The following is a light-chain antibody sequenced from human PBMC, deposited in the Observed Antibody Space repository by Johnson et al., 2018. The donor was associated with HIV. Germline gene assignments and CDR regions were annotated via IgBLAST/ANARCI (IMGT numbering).Light chain of an antibody. Sequence: QPVLTQPPSVSAAPGQKVTISCSGSSSNIGNNYVSWYQQVPGAAPKLLIYDNGKRPSGIPDRFSGSKSGTSATLGISGLQTGDEADYYCGTWDNSLSAGVCGSGTKVTVL. V-gene: IGLV1-51*01. CDR3: GTWDNSLSAGV. CDR2: DNG. J-gene: IGLJ1*01. CDR1: SSNIGNNY.